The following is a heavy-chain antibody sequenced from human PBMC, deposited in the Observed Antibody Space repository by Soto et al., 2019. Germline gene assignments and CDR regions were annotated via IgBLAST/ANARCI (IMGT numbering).Heavy chain of an antibody. J-gene: IGHJ4*02. CDR1: GFMFSAYW. D-gene: IGHD1-26*01. CDR2: INSDGTAA. V-gene: IGHV3-74*01. CDR3: ARDLYSGCDY. Sequence: VQLVDSGGGLVQPGGSLTLSCAASGFMFSAYWMNWVRQAPGKGPVWVARINSDGTAAYYADSVKGRFTFSRDNTKNTLYLQMNSLRVDDTAVYYCARDLYSGCDYWGQGTLVTVSS.